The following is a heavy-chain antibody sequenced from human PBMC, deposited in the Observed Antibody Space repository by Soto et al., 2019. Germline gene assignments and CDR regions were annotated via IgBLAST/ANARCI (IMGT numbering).Heavy chain of an antibody. D-gene: IGHD3-3*01. V-gene: IGHV3-23*01. Sequence: GSLRLSCVASGFTFSSYAMSWVRQAPGEGLEWVSAISGSGGSTYYADSVKGRFTISRDNSKNTLYLQMNSLRAEDTAVYYCAKQNTYYDFWSGYYTGIDYYYMDVWGKGTTVTVSS. CDR1: GFTFSSYA. J-gene: IGHJ6*03. CDR2: ISGSGGST. CDR3: AKQNTYYDFWSGYYTGIDYYYMDV.